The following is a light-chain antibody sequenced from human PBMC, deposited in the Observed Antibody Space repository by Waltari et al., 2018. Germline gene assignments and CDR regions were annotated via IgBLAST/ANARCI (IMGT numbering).Light chain of an antibody. CDR3: QQYNNWPPT. J-gene: IGKJ1*01. V-gene: IGKV3-15*01. Sequence: EIVMTQSPATLSVSPGERATLSCRASQSVSSNLAWYQQNPGQAPRLLIYGASTRATGIPARFSGSGSGTEFTLTISSLQSEDFAVYYCQQYNNWPPTFGQGTKVEIK. CDR1: QSVSSN. CDR2: GAS.